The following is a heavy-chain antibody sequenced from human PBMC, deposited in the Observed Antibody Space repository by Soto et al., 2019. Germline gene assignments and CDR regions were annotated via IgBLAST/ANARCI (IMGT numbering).Heavy chain of an antibody. CDR1: GGSITSGGYS. J-gene: IGHJ6*02. V-gene: IGHV4-30-2*06. D-gene: IGHD2-8*01. CDR2: IYNSGST. Sequence: QLQLQESGSGLVKPSQTLSLTCGVSGGSITSGGYSWTWIRQSPGKGLEYIGNIYNSGSTYYNPSLKSRVTISIDRSKNDFYLNMTSVTATDAAVYFCAREDRYCSNGVCYPGPTLGMDVWGHGTTVTVSS. CDR3: AREDRYCSNGVCYPGPTLGMDV.